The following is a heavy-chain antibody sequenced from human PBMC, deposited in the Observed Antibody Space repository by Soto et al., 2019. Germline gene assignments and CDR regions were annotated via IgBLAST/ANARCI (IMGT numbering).Heavy chain of an antibody. CDR1: GASISSYY. Sequence: PSETLSLTCTVSGASISSYYWSWIRQPPGKGLKWIGYIYYSGSTNYNPSLKSRVTISLDTSKNQFSLKLSSVTAADTAVYYCARSRGGYFAYWGQGTLVTVSS. J-gene: IGHJ4*02. V-gene: IGHV4-59*01. D-gene: IGHD3-22*01. CDR2: IYYSGST. CDR3: ARSRGGYFAY.